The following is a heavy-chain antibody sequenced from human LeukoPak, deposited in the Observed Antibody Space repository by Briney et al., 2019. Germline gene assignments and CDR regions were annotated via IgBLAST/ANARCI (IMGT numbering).Heavy chain of an antibody. D-gene: IGHD1-26*01. CDR1: GFIFSSYW. J-gene: IGHJ4*02. CDR2: ISYDGSNK. V-gene: IGHV3-30-3*01. CDR3: ARDPSYYYFDY. Sequence: PGGSLRLSCAASGFIFSSYWMYWVRQAPGKGLEWVAVISYDGSNKYYADSVKGRFTISRDNSKNTLYLQMNSLRAEDTAVYYCARDPSYYYFDYWGQGTLVTVSS.